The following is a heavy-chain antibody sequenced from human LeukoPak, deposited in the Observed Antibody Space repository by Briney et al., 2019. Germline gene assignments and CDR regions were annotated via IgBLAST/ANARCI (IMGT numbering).Heavy chain of an antibody. V-gene: IGHV3-7*03. D-gene: IGHD6-6*01. CDR2: INSDGSEG. CDR1: GFTFSGFW. CDR3: ARSSYSSSSSV. Sequence: GGSLRLSCAVSGFTFSGFWMSWSRQAPGKGLEWVASINSDGSEGYYADVVKGRFTISRDNAKNSLHLQINSLRAEDTAVYYCARSSYSSSSSVWGQGQWSPSLQ. J-gene: IGHJ3*01.